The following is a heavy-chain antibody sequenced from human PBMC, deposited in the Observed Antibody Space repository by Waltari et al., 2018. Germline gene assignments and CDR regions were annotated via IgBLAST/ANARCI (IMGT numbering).Heavy chain of an antibody. V-gene: IGHV3-30*04. J-gene: IGHJ6*02. CDR2: ISYNARNI. CDR3: ARDYCDRTNCHGMDV. D-gene: IGHD3-22*01. Sequence: QVQLVESGGGVVLPGRSLRLPCEACEFTFRSLAMLWVRQAPGKGPEWVAVISYNARNIYYVDSVKGRFTISRDNSKKTLYLQMNSLRADDTAVYYCARDYCDRTNCHGMDVWGQGTTVTVSS. CDR1: EFTFRSLA.